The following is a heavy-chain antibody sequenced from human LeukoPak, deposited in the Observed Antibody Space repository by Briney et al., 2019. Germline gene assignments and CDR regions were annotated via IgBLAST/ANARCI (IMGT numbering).Heavy chain of an antibody. V-gene: IGHV4-39*07. J-gene: IGHJ6*03. CDR1: GGSISSSSYY. CDR3: ARDRPRLRGYSYGYYYYMDV. Sequence: SETLSLTCTVSGGSISSSSYYWGWIRQPPGKGLEWIGSIYYSGSTYYNPSLKSRVTISVDTSKNQFSLKLSSVTAADTAVDYCARDRPRLRGYSYGYYYYMDVWGKGTTVTVSS. CDR2: IYYSGST. D-gene: IGHD5-18*01.